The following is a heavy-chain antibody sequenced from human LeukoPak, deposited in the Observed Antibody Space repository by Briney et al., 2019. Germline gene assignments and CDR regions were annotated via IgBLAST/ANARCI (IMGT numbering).Heavy chain of an antibody. V-gene: IGHV3-74*01. J-gene: IGHJ4*02. CDR2: INIEGSRT. Sequence: GGSLRLSCARSGFIFSNYWVHWVRQAPGEGLVWVSRINIEGSRTDYADSVRGRFTISRDNAKNTLYLQMNSLTAEDTAVYYCVRSMRGRNDFWGQGTVVSVSS. CDR3: VRSMRGRNDF. CDR1: GFIFSNYW.